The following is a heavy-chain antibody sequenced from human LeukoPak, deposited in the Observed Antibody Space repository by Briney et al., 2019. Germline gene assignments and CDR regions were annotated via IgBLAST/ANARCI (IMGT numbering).Heavy chain of an antibody. CDR3: AKVGSYRKHRAFDI. Sequence: QAGGSLRLSCAASGFTFSDYYMSWIRQAPGKGLEWVSGISWNSGSIGYADSVKGRFTISRDNAKNSLYLQMNSLRAEDTALYYCAKVGSYRKHRAFDIWGQGTMVTVSS. CDR2: ISWNSGSI. D-gene: IGHD1-26*01. J-gene: IGHJ3*02. V-gene: IGHV3-9*01. CDR1: GFTFSDYY.